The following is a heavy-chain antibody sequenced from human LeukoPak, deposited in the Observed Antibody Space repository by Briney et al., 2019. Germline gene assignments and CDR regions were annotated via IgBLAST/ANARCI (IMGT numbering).Heavy chain of an antibody. V-gene: IGHV1-3*01. CDR2: INAGNGNT. CDR3: AREVSSGYYEFDY. D-gene: IGHD3-22*01. Sequence: ASVKVSCKASGYTFTSYAMHWVRQAPGQRLEWMGWINAGNGNTKYSQKFQGRVTITRDTSASTAYMELSSLRSEDTAVYYCAREVSSGYYEFDYWGQGTLVTVSS. CDR1: GYTFTSYA. J-gene: IGHJ4*02.